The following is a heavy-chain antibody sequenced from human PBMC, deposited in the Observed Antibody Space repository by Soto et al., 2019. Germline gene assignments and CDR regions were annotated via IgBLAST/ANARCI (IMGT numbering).Heavy chain of an antibody. D-gene: IGHD2-15*01. V-gene: IGHV4-59*01. Sequence: QVQLQESGPGLVKPSETLSLTCTVSGGSISSYYWSWIRQPPGKGLEWIGSIYDSGSTNYKPSLKSRVAISLDASKNQFSLRLTSVTAADTAVYYCARGGYCSGHTCPLYHYHYYYMAVWGKGTTVTVSS. CDR2: IYDSGST. CDR1: GGSISSYY. CDR3: ARGGYCSGHTCPLYHYHYYYMAV. J-gene: IGHJ6*03.